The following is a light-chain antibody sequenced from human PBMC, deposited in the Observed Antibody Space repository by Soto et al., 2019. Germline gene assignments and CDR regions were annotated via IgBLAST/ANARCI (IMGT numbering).Light chain of an antibody. J-gene: IGKJ1*01. CDR2: DAS. CDR1: QSVSSY. CDR3: QQRSNFPRT. V-gene: IGKV3-11*01. Sequence: EIVLTQSPATLSLSPGERATLSCRASQSVSSYLDWYQQKPGQAPRLLIYDASNWATGIPSRFSGSGSGTDFTLTISSLEPEDFAVYYCQQRSNFPRTFGQGTKVEIK.